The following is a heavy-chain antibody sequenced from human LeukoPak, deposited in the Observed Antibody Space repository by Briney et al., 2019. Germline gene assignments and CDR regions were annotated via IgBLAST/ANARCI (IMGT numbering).Heavy chain of an antibody. CDR2: ISNNGGYT. V-gene: IGHV3-23*01. CDR1: GFTFSSSA. Sequence: PGGSLRLSCAVSGFTFSSSAMSWVRQAPGEGLEWVSAISNNGGYTYYADSVQGRFTISRDNSKSTLCLQMNSLRAEDTAVYYCAKQLGYCSDGSCYFPYWGQGTLVTVSS. J-gene: IGHJ4*02. CDR3: AKQLGYCSDGSCYFPY. D-gene: IGHD2-15*01.